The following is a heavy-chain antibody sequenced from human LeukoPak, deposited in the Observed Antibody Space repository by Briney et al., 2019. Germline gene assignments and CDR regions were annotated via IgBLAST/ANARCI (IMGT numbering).Heavy chain of an antibody. Sequence: SVKVSCKASGGTFSSYAISWVRQAPGQGLEWMGGIIPIFGTANYAQKFQGRVTITADESTSTAYMELSSLRSEDTAVYYCARRRVGYSSSPRNSGYYYYMDVWGKGTTVTVSS. V-gene: IGHV1-69*01. CDR2: IIPIFGTA. CDR1: GGTFSSYA. J-gene: IGHJ6*03. CDR3: ARRRVGYSSSPRNSGYYYYMDV. D-gene: IGHD6-6*01.